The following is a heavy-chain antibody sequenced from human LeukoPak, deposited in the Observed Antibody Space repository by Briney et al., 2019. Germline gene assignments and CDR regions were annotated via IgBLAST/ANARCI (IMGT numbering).Heavy chain of an antibody. D-gene: IGHD4-23*01. CDR1: GSSFTSYW. J-gene: IGHJ4*02. Sequence: GEPLQISCQGSGSSFTSYWIGWARQLPGKGLEWMGIIYPGDSDTRYSPSFQGQVTISADKSISTAYLQWSSLKASDTAMYYCARNSNGGNSRGGFDYWGQGTLVTVSS. CDR3: ARNSNGGNSRGGFDY. CDR2: IYPGDSDT. V-gene: IGHV5-51*01.